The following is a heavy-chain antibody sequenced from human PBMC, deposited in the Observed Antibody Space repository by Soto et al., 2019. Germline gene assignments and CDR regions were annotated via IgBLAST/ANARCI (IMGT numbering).Heavy chain of an antibody. Sequence: GGSLRLSCAASGFTFSRYSMNWVRQAPGKGLEWVSSISSSSSYIYYADSVKGRFTISRDNAKNSLYLQMNSLRAEDTAVYYCARALRPSSSPYFYYGMDVWGQGTTVTVSS. CDR2: ISSSSSYI. CDR3: ARALRPSSSPYFYYGMDV. J-gene: IGHJ6*02. CDR1: GFTFSRYS. V-gene: IGHV3-21*01. D-gene: IGHD6-6*01.